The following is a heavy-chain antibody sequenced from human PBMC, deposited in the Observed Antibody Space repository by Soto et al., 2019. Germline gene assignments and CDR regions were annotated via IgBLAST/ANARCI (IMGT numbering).Heavy chain of an antibody. J-gene: IGHJ6*02. CDR2: IKPNSGGT. CDR3: ARALVEYSSSTPSGMDV. Sequence: GASVKVSCKASGYTFTGYYMHCVPQAPGQVLDWMGWIKPNSGGTNYAQKCQGWVTMTRDTSISTAYMELCRLKSDDQAVYSCARALVEYSSSTPSGMDVWGQETTVTVSS. D-gene: IGHD6-6*01. V-gene: IGHV1-2*04. CDR1: GYTFTGYY.